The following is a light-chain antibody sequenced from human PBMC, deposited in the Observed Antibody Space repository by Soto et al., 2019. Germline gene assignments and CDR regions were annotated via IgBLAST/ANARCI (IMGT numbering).Light chain of an antibody. CDR3: QQRTNWPLT. CDR1: QSVCIY. CDR2: YAS. J-gene: IGKJ4*01. V-gene: IGKV3-11*01. Sequence: EVVLTQSPATLSLSPGERATLSCRASQSVCIYLAWYHQQLRQAPSILIYYASYRATGIPARFSSSGSWTNFIITISSLLPEDFAVYYCQQRTNWPLTFGRGTKVEIK.